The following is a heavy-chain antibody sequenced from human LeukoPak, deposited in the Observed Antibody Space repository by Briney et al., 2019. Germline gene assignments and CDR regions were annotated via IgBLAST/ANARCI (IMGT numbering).Heavy chain of an antibody. D-gene: IGHD3-3*01. CDR3: ARDRPSYDFWSGYYEYYYYYMDV. Sequence: GGSLRLSCAASGFTFSNNAMNWVRQVPGKGLEWVSIITDSGGDTNYADSVKGRFTISRDNAKNSLYLQMNSLRAEDTAVYYCARDRPSYDFWSGYYEYYYYYMDVWGKGTTVTVSS. CDR2: ITDSGGDT. V-gene: IGHV3-21*01. J-gene: IGHJ6*03. CDR1: GFTFSNNA.